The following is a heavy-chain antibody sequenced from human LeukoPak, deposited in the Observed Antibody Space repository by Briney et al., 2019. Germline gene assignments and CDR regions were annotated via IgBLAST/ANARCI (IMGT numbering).Heavy chain of an antibody. CDR1: GGSISSSSYC. D-gene: IGHD4-17*01. J-gene: IGHJ5*02. V-gene: IGHV4-39*02. CDR2: ICYSGST. Sequence: RPSETLSLTCTVSGGSISSSSYCWGWIRQPPGKGLEWIGSICYSGSTFYNPSLKSRVTLSVDTSKNQFSLKLSSVTAADTAVYYCARDRRLRTHWFDPWGQGTLVTVSS. CDR3: ARDRRLRTHWFDP.